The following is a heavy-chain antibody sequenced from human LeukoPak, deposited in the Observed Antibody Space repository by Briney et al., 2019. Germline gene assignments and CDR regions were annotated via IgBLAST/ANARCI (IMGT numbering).Heavy chain of an antibody. CDR2: IYTSGST. J-gene: IGHJ4*02. CDR1: GGSISSYY. CDR3: ARKGVLRFLEWLPSTPDY. Sequence: SETLSLTCTVSGGSISSYYWSWIRQPAGKGLEWIGRIYTSGSTNYNPSLKSRVTMSVDTSKNQFSLKLSSVTAADTAVYYCARKGVLRFLEWLPSTPDYWGQGTLVTVSS. D-gene: IGHD3-3*01. V-gene: IGHV4-4*07.